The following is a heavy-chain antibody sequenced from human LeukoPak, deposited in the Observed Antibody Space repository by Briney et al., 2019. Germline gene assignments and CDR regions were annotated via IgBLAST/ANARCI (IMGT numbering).Heavy chain of an antibody. CDR1: GGSFSGYY. Sequence: SETLSLTRAVYGGSFSGYYWSWIRQPPGKGLEWIGEINHSGSTNYNPSLKSRVTISVDTSKNQFSLKLSSVTAADTAVYYCARGNTIFGVVPWGNYYYMDVWGKGTTVTVSS. V-gene: IGHV4-34*01. J-gene: IGHJ6*03. CDR2: INHSGST. CDR3: ARGNTIFGVVPWGNYYYMDV. D-gene: IGHD3-3*01.